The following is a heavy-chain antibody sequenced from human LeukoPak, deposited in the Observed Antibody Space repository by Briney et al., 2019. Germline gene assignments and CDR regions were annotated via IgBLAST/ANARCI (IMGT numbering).Heavy chain of an antibody. CDR1: GYTFTSYG. Sequence: ASVKVSCKASGYTFTSYGISWVRQAPGQGLEWMGWISAYNGNTNYAQKLQGRVTMTTDTSTSTAYMELRSLRSEDTAVYYCARDMYYDYVWGSYRSLPMEWGQGTLVTVSS. J-gene: IGHJ4*02. D-gene: IGHD3-16*02. CDR3: ARDMYYDYVWGSYRSLPME. CDR2: ISAYNGNT. V-gene: IGHV1-18*01.